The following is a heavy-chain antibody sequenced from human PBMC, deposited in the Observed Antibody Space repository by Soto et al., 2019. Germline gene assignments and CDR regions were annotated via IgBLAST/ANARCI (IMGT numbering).Heavy chain of an antibody. D-gene: IGHD2-15*01. CDR3: AREVVVVAADAFDI. J-gene: IGHJ3*02. Sequence: GGSLRLSCAASGFTVSSNYMSWVRQAPGKGLEWVSVIYSGGSTYYADSVKGRFTISRDNSKNTLYLQMNSLRAEDTAVYYCAREVVVVAADAFDIWGQGTTVTVSS. CDR1: GFTVSSNY. CDR2: IYSGGST. V-gene: IGHV3-66*01.